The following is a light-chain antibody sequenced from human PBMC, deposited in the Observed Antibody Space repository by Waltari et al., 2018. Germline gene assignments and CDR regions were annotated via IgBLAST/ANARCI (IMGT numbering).Light chain of an antibody. CDR2: DAS. Sequence: EIVLTQSPATLSLSPGERATLSCRASQTVGNFLAWYRQKPGQAPRLLIYDASIRATGIPARVSGSGSGTDFTLTMSSPEPEDFAVYFCQQYDSWPQTFGQGTKLEI. CDR3: QQYDSWPQT. J-gene: IGKJ2*01. CDR1: QTVGNF. V-gene: IGKV3-11*01.